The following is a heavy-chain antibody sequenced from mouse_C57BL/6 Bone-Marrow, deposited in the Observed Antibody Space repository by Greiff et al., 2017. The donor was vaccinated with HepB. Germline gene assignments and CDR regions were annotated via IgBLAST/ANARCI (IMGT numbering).Heavy chain of an antibody. Sequence: DVQLVESGGGLVKPGGSLKLSCAASGFTFSSYAMSWVRQTPEKRLEWVATISDGGSYTYYPDNVKGRFTISRDNAKNNLYLQMSHLKSEDTAMYYCARDPLHYYGSSPHYYAMDYWGQGTSVTVSS. V-gene: IGHV5-4*01. CDR1: GFTFSSYA. J-gene: IGHJ4*01. CDR3: ARDPLHYYGSSPHYYAMDY. CDR2: ISDGGSYT. D-gene: IGHD1-1*01.